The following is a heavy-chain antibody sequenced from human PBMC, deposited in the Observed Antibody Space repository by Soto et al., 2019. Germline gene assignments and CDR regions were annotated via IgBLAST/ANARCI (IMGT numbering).Heavy chain of an antibody. J-gene: IGHJ6*02. Sequence: QVQLVQSGDEVKKPGASVKVSCKASGYTFTSYGISWVRQAPGQGLEWMGWIRAYNGNTNYAQKLQGRVTMTTDTSTSTAYMELRSLRSDDTAVYYCARRTFGELNSGMEVWGQGTTVTVSS. CDR2: IRAYNGNT. CDR1: GYTFTSYG. V-gene: IGHV1-18*04. CDR3: ARRTFGELNSGMEV. D-gene: IGHD3-10*01.